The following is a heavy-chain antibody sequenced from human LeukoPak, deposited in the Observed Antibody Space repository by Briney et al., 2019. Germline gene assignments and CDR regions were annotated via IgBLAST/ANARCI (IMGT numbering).Heavy chain of an antibody. CDR3: ARDPRRDYYGSGSYYNQGRYYYGMDV. D-gene: IGHD3-10*01. CDR2: ISYDGSNK. Sequence: GGSLRLSCAASGFTFSSYAMHWVRQAPGKGLEWVAVISYDGSNKYYADSVKGRFTISRDNSKNTLYLQMNSLRAEDTAVYYCARDPRRDYYGSGSYYNQGRYYYGMDVWGKGTTVTVSS. V-gene: IGHV3-30*04. CDR1: GFTFSSYA. J-gene: IGHJ6*04.